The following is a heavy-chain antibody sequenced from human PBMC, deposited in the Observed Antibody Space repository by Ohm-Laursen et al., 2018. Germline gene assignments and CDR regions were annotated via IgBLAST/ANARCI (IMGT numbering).Heavy chain of an antibody. CDR2: INPNSGGT. J-gene: IGHJ4*02. Sequence: ASVKVSCKPSGYTFTGYYMHWVRQAPGQGLEWMGWINPNSGGTNYAQKFQGRVTMTRDTSISTAYMELSGLTSDDTAVYYCASWGWGYNNGRVFDYWGQGTLVTVSS. V-gene: IGHV1-2*02. CDR1: GYTFTGYY. D-gene: IGHD5-24*01. CDR3: ASWGWGYNNGRVFDY.